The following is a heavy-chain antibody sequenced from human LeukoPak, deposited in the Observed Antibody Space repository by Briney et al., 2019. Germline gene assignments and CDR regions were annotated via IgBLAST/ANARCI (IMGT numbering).Heavy chain of an antibody. CDR1: GFTFDDYA. CDR2: ISWNSGSI. D-gene: IGHD3-3*01. J-gene: IGHJ4*02. CDR3: AKGPGKWLLLSYFDY. Sequence: GGSLRLSCAAPGFTFDDYAMHWVRQAPGKGLEWVSGISWNSGSIGYADSVKGRFTISRDNAKNSLYLQMNSLRAEDTALYYCAKGPGKWLLLSYFDYWGQGTLVTVSS. V-gene: IGHV3-9*01.